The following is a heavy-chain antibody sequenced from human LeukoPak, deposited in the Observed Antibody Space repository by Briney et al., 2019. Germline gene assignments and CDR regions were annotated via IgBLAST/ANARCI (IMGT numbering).Heavy chain of an antibody. J-gene: IGHJ4*02. CDR1: GFTFSSYS. V-gene: IGHV3-21*01. D-gene: IGHD2-2*01. CDR2: ISSSSSYI. Sequence: GGSLRLSCAASGFTFSSYSMNWVRQAPGKGLEWVSSISSSSSYIYYADSVKGRFTISRDNAKNSLYLQMNSLRAADTSVYYCSREGCSSTSCYPDYWGQGTLVTVSS. CDR3: SREGCSSTSCYPDY.